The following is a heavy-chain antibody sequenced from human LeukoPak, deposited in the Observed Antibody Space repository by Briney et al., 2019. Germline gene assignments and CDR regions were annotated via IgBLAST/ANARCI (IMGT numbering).Heavy chain of an antibody. J-gene: IGHJ5*02. D-gene: IGHD3-22*01. V-gene: IGHV3-21*01. Sequence: GGSLRLSCAASGFTFSSDNMNWVRQAPGKGLEWVSCISSGGYIYYADSVKGRFTISRDNAKKILYLQMNSLRAEDTAVYYCARVRGDSSGYYYFNWFDPWGQGALVTVSS. CDR3: ARVRGDSSGYYYFNWFDP. CDR1: GFTFSSDN. CDR2: ISSGGYI.